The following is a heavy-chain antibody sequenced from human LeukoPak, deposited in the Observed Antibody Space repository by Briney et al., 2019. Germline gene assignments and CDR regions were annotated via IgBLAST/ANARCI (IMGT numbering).Heavy chain of an antibody. J-gene: IGHJ4*02. CDR2: INHSGST. CDR1: GGSFSGYY. V-gene: IGHV4-34*01. Sequence: SETLSLTCAVYGGSFSGYYWSWIRQPPGKGLEWIGEINHSGSTNYNPSLKSRVTISVDTSKNQFSLKLSSVPAADTAVYYCASQSSGLYYFDYWGQGTLVTVSS. CDR3: ASQSSGLYYFDY. D-gene: IGHD6-19*01.